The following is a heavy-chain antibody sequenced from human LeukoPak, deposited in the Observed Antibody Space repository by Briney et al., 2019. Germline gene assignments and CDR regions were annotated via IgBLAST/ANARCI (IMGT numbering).Heavy chain of an antibody. J-gene: IGHJ3*02. V-gene: IGHV4-59*01. D-gene: IGHD3-22*01. CDR2: IYYSGST. CDR1: GGSISSYY. CDR3: VGGSLYYDSGGFDAFDI. Sequence: SETLSLTCTVSGGSISSYYWSWIRQPPGKGLEWIGYIYYSGSTNYNPSLKSRVTISVDTSKNQFSLKVSCVPAADAAVYYCVGGSLYYDSGGFDAFDIWGQGTMVTVSS.